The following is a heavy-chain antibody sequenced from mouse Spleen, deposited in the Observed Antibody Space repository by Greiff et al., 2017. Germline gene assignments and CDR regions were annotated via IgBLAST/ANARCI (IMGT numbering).Heavy chain of an antibody. V-gene: IGHV1-69*01. Sequence: QVQLQQPGAELVMPGASVKLSCKASGYTFTSYWMHWVKQRPGQGLEWIGEIDPSDSYTNYNQKFKGKATLTVDKSSSTAYMQLSSLTSEDSAVYYCARKDTTDWYFDVWGTGTTVTVSS. J-gene: IGHJ1*03. CDR2: IDPSDSYT. CDR1: GYTFTSYW. D-gene: IGHD1-1*01. CDR3: ARKDTTDWYFDV.